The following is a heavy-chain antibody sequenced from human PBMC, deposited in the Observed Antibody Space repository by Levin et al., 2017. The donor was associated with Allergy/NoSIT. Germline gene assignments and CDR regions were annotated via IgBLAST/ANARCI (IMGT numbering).Heavy chain of an antibody. CDR3: NPQRDASDH. Sequence: GGSLRLSCAASGFTFTNAWMTWVRQAPGKGLEWVGRIKSKSDGGTTDYAAPVKGRFTISRDDSEYTLYLQMNSLKTEDTGVYYCNPQRDASDHWGQGTLVTVSS. CDR2: IKSKSDGGTT. J-gene: IGHJ5*02. CDR1: GFTFTNAW. V-gene: IGHV3-15*01.